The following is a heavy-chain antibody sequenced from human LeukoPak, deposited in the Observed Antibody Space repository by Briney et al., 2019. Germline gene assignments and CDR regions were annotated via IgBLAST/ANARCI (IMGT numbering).Heavy chain of an antibody. CDR3: AKGSYGDYGVCDY. V-gene: IGHV3-9*01. J-gene: IGHJ4*02. D-gene: IGHD4-17*01. CDR1: GFTFDDYA. Sequence: PGRSLRLSCAASGFTFDDYAMHWVRQAPGKGLEWVSGISWNSGSIGYADSVKGRFTISRDNAKNSLYLQMNSLRAEDTALYYCAKGSYGDYGVCDYWGQGTLVTVSS. CDR2: ISWNSGSI.